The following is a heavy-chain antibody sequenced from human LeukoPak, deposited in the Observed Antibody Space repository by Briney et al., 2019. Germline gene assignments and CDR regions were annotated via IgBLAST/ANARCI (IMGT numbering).Heavy chain of an antibody. V-gene: IGHV1-3*01. CDR1: GYTFTSYA. Sequence: ASVKVSCEASGYTFTSYAIHWVRQAPGQRLEWMGWINAGNGDTKYSQKFQGRVTITRDTPASTAYMELSSLRSEDTAVFYCARALYSNASNYWGQGTLVTVSS. CDR3: ARALYSNASNY. D-gene: IGHD3-16*02. J-gene: IGHJ4*02. CDR2: INAGNGDT.